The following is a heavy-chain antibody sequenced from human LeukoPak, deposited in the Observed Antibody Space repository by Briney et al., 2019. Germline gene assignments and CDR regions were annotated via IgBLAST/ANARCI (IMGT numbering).Heavy chain of an antibody. Sequence: SETLSLTCAVYGVSFSGYYWSWIRQPPGKGLEWIGEINHSGSTNYNPSLKSRVTISVDTSKNQFSLKLSSVTAADTAVYYCVSGYSGYEYYFDYWGQGTLVTVSS. V-gene: IGHV4-34*01. CDR2: INHSGST. CDR3: VSGYSGYEYYFDY. J-gene: IGHJ4*02. CDR1: GVSFSGYY. D-gene: IGHD5-12*01.